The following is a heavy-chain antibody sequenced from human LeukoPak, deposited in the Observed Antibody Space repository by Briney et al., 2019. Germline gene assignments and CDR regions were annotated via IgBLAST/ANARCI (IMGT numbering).Heavy chain of an antibody. Sequence: GRSLRLSCAPSGFTFSSYGIHWVRQAPGKGLEWVAVISYEASNKYYADSVKGRFTISRDNSKNTLYLQMNSLRAEDTAVYYCAGDSSPFTWGQGTLVTVSS. D-gene: IGHD6-6*01. CDR2: ISYEASNK. J-gene: IGHJ5*02. CDR1: GFTFSSYG. V-gene: IGHV3-30*03. CDR3: AGDSSPFT.